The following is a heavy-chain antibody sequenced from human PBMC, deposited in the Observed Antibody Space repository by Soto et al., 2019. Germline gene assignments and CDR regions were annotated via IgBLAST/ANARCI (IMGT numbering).Heavy chain of an antibody. V-gene: IGHV3-23*01. J-gene: IGHJ5*02. CDR2: ISGSGGST. D-gene: IGHD3-9*01. Sequence: EVQLLESGGGLVQPGGSLRLSCAASGFTFSSYAMSWVRQAPGKGLEWVSAISGSGGSTYYADSVKGRFTISRDNSKNSLYLHMNSLRAEDTAVYYCAKDVNPIPYLTGYYRLGWFDPWGQGTLVTVSS. CDR3: AKDVNPIPYLTGYYRLGWFDP. CDR1: GFTFSSYA.